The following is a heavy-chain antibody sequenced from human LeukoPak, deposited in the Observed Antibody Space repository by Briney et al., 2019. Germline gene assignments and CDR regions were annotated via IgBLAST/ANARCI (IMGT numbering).Heavy chain of an antibody. V-gene: IGHV3-7*02. D-gene: IGHD6-13*01. Sequence: PGGSLRLSCAASGFXFSSYWMSWVRQAPGKGLEWVASIKQDGGEKDYVDSVKGRFTISRDNAKNSLYLQMNSLRAEDTAVYYCATYSSSWGRIDYWGQGTLVTVSS. CDR3: ATYSSSWGRIDY. CDR2: IKQDGGEK. CDR1: GFXFSSYW. J-gene: IGHJ4*02.